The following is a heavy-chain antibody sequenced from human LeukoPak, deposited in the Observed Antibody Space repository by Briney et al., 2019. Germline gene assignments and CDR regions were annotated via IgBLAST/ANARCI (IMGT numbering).Heavy chain of an antibody. CDR3: ARGGAERGYSYGRHLFFDY. D-gene: IGHD5-18*01. CDR2: INWNGGST. CDR1: GVTFDVYG. J-gene: IGHJ4*02. Sequence: GGSLRLSCAASGVTFDVYGMSWVRQAPGKGREWGAGINWNGGSTGYADSVTGRFTTSRDNAKNSLYLQMNSLRAEDTAVYYCARGGAERGYSYGRHLFFDYWGQGTLVTVSS. V-gene: IGHV3-20*04.